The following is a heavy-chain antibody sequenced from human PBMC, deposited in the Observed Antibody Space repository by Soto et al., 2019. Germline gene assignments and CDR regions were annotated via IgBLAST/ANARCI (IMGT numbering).Heavy chain of an antibody. Sequence: QVPLVESGGGVVQPGGSLRLSCAASGFTFSSYGMHWVRQAPGKGLERVAVISNDGSNKYYADSVTGRFTISRDNSKNTLYRQMNSLRAEGTAVYYCARQDQYCSGGSCLYLDVWGQGTTVTVSS. CDR1: GFTFSSYG. CDR3: ARQDQYCSGGSCLYLDV. V-gene: IGHV3-30*03. D-gene: IGHD2-15*01. CDR2: ISNDGSNK. J-gene: IGHJ6*02.